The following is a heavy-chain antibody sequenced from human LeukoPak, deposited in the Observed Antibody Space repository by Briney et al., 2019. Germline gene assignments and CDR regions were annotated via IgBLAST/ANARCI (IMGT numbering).Heavy chain of an antibody. CDR1: GFTFSSYA. D-gene: IGHD4-17*01. V-gene: IGHV3-23*01. CDR2: ITASGGST. J-gene: IGHJ5*02. Sequence: PGGSLRLSCAASGFTFSSYAMTWVRQAPGKGLEWVSDITASGGSTFYADSVKGRFTISRDNSRNTLYLQMNSLRAEDTAVYYCSRGGYGDYNNWFDPWGQGTLVIVSS. CDR3: SRGGYGDYNNWFDP.